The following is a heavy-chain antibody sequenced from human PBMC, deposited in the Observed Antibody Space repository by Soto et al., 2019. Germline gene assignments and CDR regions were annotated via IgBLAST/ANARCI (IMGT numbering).Heavy chain of an antibody. J-gene: IGHJ4*02. D-gene: IGHD3-10*01. CDR2: IKSKTDGGTT. CDR1: GFTFSNAW. Sequence: EVQLVESGGGLVKPGGSLRLSCAASGFTFSNAWMNWVRQAPGKGLEWVGRIKSKTDGGTTDYAAPVKGRFTISRDDSKNTLYLQMNSLKTEDTAVYYCTPSPVGDGSGSYYKVGYWGQGTLVTVSS. CDR3: TPSPVGDGSGSYYKVGY. V-gene: IGHV3-15*07.